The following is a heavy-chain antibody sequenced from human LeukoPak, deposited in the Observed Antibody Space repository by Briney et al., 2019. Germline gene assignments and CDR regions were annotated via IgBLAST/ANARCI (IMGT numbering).Heavy chain of an antibody. D-gene: IGHD3-10*01. CDR1: GFTFSSYW. CDR3: ARERMVRGSHSGFDP. CDR2: IKQDGSEK. Sequence: PGGSLRLSCAASGFTFSSYWMSWVRQAPGKGLEWVANIKQDGSEKYYVDSVKGRFTISRDNAKNSLYLQMNSLRAEDTAVHYCARERMVRGSHSGFDPWGQGTLVTVSS. J-gene: IGHJ5*02. V-gene: IGHV3-7*01.